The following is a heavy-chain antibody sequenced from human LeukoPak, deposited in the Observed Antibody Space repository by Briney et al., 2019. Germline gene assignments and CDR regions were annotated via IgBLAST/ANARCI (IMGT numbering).Heavy chain of an antibody. D-gene: IGHD6-6*01. CDR2: INHSGST. CDR3: AREGEQLDPTVGYFDY. J-gene: IGHJ4*02. V-gene: IGHV4-34*01. Sequence: NSSETLSLTCAVYGGSFSGYYWSWIRQPPGKGLEWIGEINHSGSTNQNPSLKSRVTISVDTSKNQFSLKLSSVTAADTAVYYCAREGEQLDPTVGYFDYWGQGTLVTVSS. CDR1: GGSFSGYY.